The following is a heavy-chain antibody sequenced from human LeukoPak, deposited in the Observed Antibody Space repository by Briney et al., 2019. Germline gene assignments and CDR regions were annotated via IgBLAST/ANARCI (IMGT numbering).Heavy chain of an antibody. J-gene: IGHJ5*02. CDR1: GYTFTGYY. V-gene: IGHV1-2*02. CDR2: INPNSGGT. Sequence: ASVKVSCKASGYTFTGYYIHWVRQAPGQGLEWMRWINPNSGGTNYAQKFQGRVTMTRDTSISTAYMELSSLRSDDTPVYYCARDQEGIAVPGTKGRAFDPWGQGTLVTVSS. CDR3: ARDQEGIAVPGTKGRAFDP. D-gene: IGHD6-19*01.